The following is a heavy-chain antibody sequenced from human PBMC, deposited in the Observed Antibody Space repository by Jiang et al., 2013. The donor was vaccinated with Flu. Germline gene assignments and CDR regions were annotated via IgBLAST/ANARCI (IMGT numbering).Heavy chain of an antibody. CDR3: ARLPTTRMVSPTVVVVFDLDY. Sequence: SGAEVKKPGASVKISCKASGYTFTNHYIHWVRQAPGQGLEWMGIINPSAGTTSSVYKFQGRVTMTRDTSTSTVYMELSSLRSEDTAMYYCARLPTTRMVSPTVVVVFDLDYWGQGTLVTVSS. D-gene: IGHD4-23*01. V-gene: IGHV1-46*01. J-gene: IGHJ4*02. CDR1: GYTFTNHY. CDR2: INPSAGTT.